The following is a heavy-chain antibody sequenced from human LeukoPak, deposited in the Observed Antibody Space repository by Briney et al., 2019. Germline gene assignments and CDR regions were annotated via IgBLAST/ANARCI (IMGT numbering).Heavy chain of an antibody. V-gene: IGHV4-39*07. CDR2: IYHSGKT. Sequence: SETLSLTCRVSGGSISSTSYYWGWIRQPPGKGLEWIASIYHSGKTFYNPSLESRVAISVDTSNNEVFLDLYSVTAADTAMYYCAETNTQDWFDPWGRGTLVTVSS. J-gene: IGHJ5*02. CDR3: AETNTQDWFDP. D-gene: IGHD2-8*01. CDR1: GGSISSTSYY.